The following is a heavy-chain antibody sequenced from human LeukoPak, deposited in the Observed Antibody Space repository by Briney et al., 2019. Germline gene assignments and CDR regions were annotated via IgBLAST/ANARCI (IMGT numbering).Heavy chain of an antibody. CDR3: AREDSAAGTDFDC. Sequence: GASVKVSCKASGYTFTGYYMHWVRQAPGQGLEWMGWINPNSGGTNYAQKFQGRVTMTRDTSISTAYMELSRLRSDDTAVYYCAREDSAAGTDFDCWGQGTLVTVSS. D-gene: IGHD6-13*01. CDR2: INPNSGGT. CDR1: GYTFTGYY. V-gene: IGHV1-2*02. J-gene: IGHJ4*02.